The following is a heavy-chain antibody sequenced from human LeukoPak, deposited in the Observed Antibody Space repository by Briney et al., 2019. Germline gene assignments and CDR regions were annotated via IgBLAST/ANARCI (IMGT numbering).Heavy chain of an antibody. V-gene: IGHV3-21*01. J-gene: IGHJ4*02. CDR1: GFTFSSYN. D-gene: IGHD5-18*01. Sequence: PGRSLRLSCAASGFTFSSYNMNWVRQAPGKGLEWVSSISSSSSYIYYADSVKGRFTISRDNAKNSLYLQMNSLRAEDTAVYYCARDGGGYSYGYAIDYWGQGTLVTVSS. CDR2: ISSSSSYI. CDR3: ARDGGGYSYGYAIDY.